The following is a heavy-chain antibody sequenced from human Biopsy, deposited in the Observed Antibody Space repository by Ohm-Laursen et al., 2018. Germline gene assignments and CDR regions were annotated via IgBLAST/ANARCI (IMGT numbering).Heavy chain of an antibody. CDR3: VLASFDY. CDR1: GYTFSTYS. J-gene: IGHJ4*02. CDR2: ITLGGNST. V-gene: IGHV1-46*01. Sequence: GASVKVSCKASGYTFSTYSIHWVRQAPGQGLEWMGIITLGGNSTAYTQNFQGRVTMTWDTSTSTVYMELSSLRSEDTAVYYCVLASFDYWGQGTLVTVSA.